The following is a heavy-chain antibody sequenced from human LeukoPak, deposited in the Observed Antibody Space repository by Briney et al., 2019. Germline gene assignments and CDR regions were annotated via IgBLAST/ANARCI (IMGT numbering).Heavy chain of an antibody. CDR3: ATHDSSGYYSPFDY. D-gene: IGHD3-22*01. CDR1: GGSISSSNW. Sequence: SETLSLTCAVSGGSISSSNWWSWVRPPPGKGVEWIGEIYHSGSTNYNPSLKSRVTISVDKSKNQFSLKLSSVTAADTAVYYCATHDSSGYYSPFDYWGQGTLVTVSS. J-gene: IGHJ4*02. CDR2: IYHSGST. V-gene: IGHV4-4*02.